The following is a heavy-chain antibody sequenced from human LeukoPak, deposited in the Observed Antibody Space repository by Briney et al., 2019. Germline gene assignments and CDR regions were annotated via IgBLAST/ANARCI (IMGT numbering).Heavy chain of an antibody. D-gene: IGHD2-21*02. V-gene: IGHV3-23*01. CDR1: GFTFSTYG. CDR3: ATGYCGGDCYSFWYAFDI. CDR2: IRSSGAIT. J-gene: IGHJ3*02. Sequence: GGSLRLSCAASGFTFSTYGMNWVRQAPGKGLEWVSGIRSSGAITYYADSVKGRFTISRDNAKNSLYLQMNSLRAEDTAVYYCATGYCGGDCYSFWYAFDIWGQGTMVTVSS.